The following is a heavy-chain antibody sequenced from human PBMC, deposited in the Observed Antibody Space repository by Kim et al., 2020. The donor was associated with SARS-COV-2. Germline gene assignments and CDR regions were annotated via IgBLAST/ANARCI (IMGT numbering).Heavy chain of an antibody. J-gene: IGHJ4*02. D-gene: IGHD3-16*01. CDR2: IRSKANNYAT. CDR1: GFTFSGSA. CDR3: TGITDTSKGVPIFDY. V-gene: IGHV3-73*01. Sequence: GGSLRLSCAASGFTFSGSAMHWVRQPSGKGLEWVGRIRSKANNYATAYAASVKGRFTISRDDSKNTAYLQINSLKTEDTAVYYCTGITDTSKGVPIFDYWGQGTLVSVST.